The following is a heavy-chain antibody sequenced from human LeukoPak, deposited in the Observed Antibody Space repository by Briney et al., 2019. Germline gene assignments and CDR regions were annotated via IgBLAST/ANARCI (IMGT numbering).Heavy chain of an antibody. J-gene: IGHJ4*02. CDR1: GFTFSSYA. CDR3: ARDRGNWGSVF. CDR2: ISNSGRSI. Sequence: GGSLRLSCAASGFTFSSYAMSWVRQAPGKGLEWLSHISNSGRSIYYADSVKGRFTISRDNAKKTLYLQLNNLRAEDTAVYYCARDRGNWGSVFWGQGTQVIVSS. V-gene: IGHV3-48*04. D-gene: IGHD3-16*01.